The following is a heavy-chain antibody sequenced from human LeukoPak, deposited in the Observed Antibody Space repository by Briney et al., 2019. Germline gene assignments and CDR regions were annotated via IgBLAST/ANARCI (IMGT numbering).Heavy chain of an antibody. V-gene: IGHV3-23*01. CDR1: GFTFSSYA. J-gene: IGHJ4*02. CDR3: AKDDRITMVRGVVTGFDY. D-gene: IGHD3-10*01. CDR2: ISGSGGSK. Sequence: GGSLRLSCAASGFTFSSYAVTWVRQAPGKGLEWVSAISGSGGSKYYADSVKGRFTISRDNYKNTLYLQMNSLRAEDTAVYYCAKDDRITMVRGVVTGFDYWGQGTLVTVSS.